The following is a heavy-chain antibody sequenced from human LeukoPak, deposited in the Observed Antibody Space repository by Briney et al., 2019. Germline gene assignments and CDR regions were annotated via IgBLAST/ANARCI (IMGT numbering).Heavy chain of an antibody. Sequence: ASVKVSCKASGYTFTNFGISWVRQAPGQGLEWMGWISAYNGNTNYVQKFQGRVSMTTDTSTTTAYMELRSLRSNDTAVCYCARGQESWLQFPLSDWGQGTLVTVSS. CDR1: GYTFTNFG. D-gene: IGHD5-24*01. V-gene: IGHV1-18*01. CDR3: ARGQESWLQFPLSD. CDR2: ISAYNGNT. J-gene: IGHJ4*02.